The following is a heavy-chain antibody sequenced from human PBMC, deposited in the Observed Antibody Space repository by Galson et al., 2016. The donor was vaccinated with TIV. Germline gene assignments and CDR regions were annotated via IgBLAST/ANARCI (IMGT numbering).Heavy chain of an antibody. CDR3: ARSGDYSYYFYYMDV. J-gene: IGHJ6*03. Sequence: SVKVSCKASGYSLSSSAMNWVRQAPGQGLEWMGWINTRNGNPTYAQGFTGRFVFSLNASVGTAYLQINSLKPEDTAVYYCARSGDYSYYFYYMDVWAKGTTVTVSS. CDR2: INTRNGNP. V-gene: IGHV7-4-1*02. CDR1: GYSLSSSA. D-gene: IGHD4-17*01.